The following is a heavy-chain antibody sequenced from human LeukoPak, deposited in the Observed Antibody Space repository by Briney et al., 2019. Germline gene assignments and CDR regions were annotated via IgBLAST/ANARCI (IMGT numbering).Heavy chain of an antibody. Sequence: GGSVRLSCVASGFTFSNYWMSWVRQAPGKGLEWVANITQDETEILYVDTAKGRFTTPRDRAKNSLYVQMNSLRAEDTAVYYCAKWRCQQSEFEYWGQGTLVTASS. D-gene: IGHD5-24*01. V-gene: IGHV3-7*01. CDR2: ITQDETEI. J-gene: IGHJ4*02. CDR3: AKWRCQQSEFEY. CDR1: GFTFSNYW.